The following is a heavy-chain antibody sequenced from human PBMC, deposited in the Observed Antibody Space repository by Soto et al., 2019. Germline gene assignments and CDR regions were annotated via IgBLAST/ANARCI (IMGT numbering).Heavy chain of an antibody. CDR2: FIPMFGTP. J-gene: IGHJ4*02. V-gene: IGHV1-69*06. CDR3: AIGSVVVMGAATGGLIY. Sequence: QVQLVQSGAEVKKPGSSLKVSCKASEGPFSSNVITGWGQAPGQGLEWMGGFIPMFGTPKYAQRFQGRVSITADKSTTTAYMELSSLRSEDTAVYYCAIGSVVVMGAATGGLIYWGQGALVTVSS. CDR1: EGPFSSNV. D-gene: IGHD2-21*01.